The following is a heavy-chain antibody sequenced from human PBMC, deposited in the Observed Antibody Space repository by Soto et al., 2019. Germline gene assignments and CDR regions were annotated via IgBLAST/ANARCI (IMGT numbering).Heavy chain of an antibody. CDR1: GDSVSSNSAA. J-gene: IGHJ5*02. CDR3: ARTVGWLDP. D-gene: IGHD2-15*01. CDR2: TYYRSKWYK. V-gene: IGHV6-1*01. Sequence: SQTLSLTCAISGDSVSSNSAAWNWIRQSPSRGLEWLGRTYYRSKWYKEYAASVRSRITINPGTSKNQFSLQLNSVSPEDTAVYYCARTVGWLDPWGQGTLVTVSS.